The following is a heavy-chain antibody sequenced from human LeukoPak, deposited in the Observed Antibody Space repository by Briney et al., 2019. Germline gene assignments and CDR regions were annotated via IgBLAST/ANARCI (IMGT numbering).Heavy chain of an antibody. D-gene: IGHD6-25*01. CDR1: GFTFSSYG. Sequence: GGSLRLSCAASGFTFSSYGMHWVRQAPGKGLEWVAVIWYDGSNKYYADSVKGRFTISRDNSKNTLYLQMNSLRAEDTAVYYCAKYSGSGTLGPWGQGTLVTVSS. J-gene: IGHJ5*02. CDR3: AKYSGSGTLGP. V-gene: IGHV3-30*02. CDR2: IWYDGSNK.